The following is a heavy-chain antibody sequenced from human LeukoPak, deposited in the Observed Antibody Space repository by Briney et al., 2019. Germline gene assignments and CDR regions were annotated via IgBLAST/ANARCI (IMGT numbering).Heavy chain of an antibody. CDR1: GFTFSSYS. D-gene: IGHD6-19*01. CDR2: ISSSSSYI. Sequence: GGSLRLSCAASGFTFSSYSMNWVRQAPGKGLEWVSSISSSSSYIYYADSVKGRFTISRDNAKNSLYLQMNSLRAEDTAVYYCARDRAQFIAVAGTADYWGQGTLVTVSS. V-gene: IGHV3-21*01. J-gene: IGHJ4*02. CDR3: ARDRAQFIAVAGTADY.